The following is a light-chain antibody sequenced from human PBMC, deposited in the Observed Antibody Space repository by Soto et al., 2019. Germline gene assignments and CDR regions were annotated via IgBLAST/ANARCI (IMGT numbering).Light chain of an antibody. CDR1: LTLLSSSNNKNY. J-gene: IGKJ4*01. CDR3: QQYSTVPLS. CDR2: WAS. Sequence: DIVLTQFPDSLVVSPGERATINCKSSLTLLSSSNNKNYLSWYQQKPGQPPQLLLYWASTRQSGVPDRFSGSGSGTDFTLTINSLQAEDVAVYYCQQYSTVPLSFGGGTKV. V-gene: IGKV4-1*01.